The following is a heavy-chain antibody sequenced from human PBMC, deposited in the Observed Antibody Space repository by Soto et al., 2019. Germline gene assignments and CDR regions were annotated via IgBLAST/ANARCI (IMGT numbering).Heavy chain of an antibody. J-gene: IGHJ3*02. CDR3: ARGLAFDI. CDR2: IYHSGST. V-gene: IGHV4-30-2*01. Sequence: PSETLSLTCAVSGGSISSGGYSWSWIRQPPGKGLEWIGYIYHSGSTYYNPSLKSRVTISVDRSNNQFSLKLSSVTAADTAVYYCARGLAFDIWGQGTMVTVSS. CDR1: GGSISSGGYS.